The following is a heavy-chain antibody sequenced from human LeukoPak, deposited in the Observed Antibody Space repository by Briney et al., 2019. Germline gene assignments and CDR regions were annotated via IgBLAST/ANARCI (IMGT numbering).Heavy chain of an antibody. CDR2: INADNADT. CDR3: ARDVGSSGWQTFDY. D-gene: IGHD6-19*01. J-gene: IGHJ4*02. Sequence: ASVKVSCKASGYTFINYAIHWVRQAPGQRLEWMGWINADNADTKYSQKLQGRVTITRDTSASTVYMEVSSLRSEDTAVYYCARDVGSSGWQTFDYWGQGTLVTVSS. CDR1: GYTFINYA. V-gene: IGHV1-3*01.